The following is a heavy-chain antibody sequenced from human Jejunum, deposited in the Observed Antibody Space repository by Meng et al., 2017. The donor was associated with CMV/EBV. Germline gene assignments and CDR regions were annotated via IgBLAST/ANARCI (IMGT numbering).Heavy chain of an antibody. CDR3: ASRPGAIFGVVIIPNFDY. Sequence: FTRNDMTWVRQAPGKGLEWVSGISGTSGSTYYADSVKGRFSISRDNSKNTVYLQMNSLRAEDTAVYYCASRPGAIFGVVIIPNFDYWGQGTLVTVSS. V-gene: IGHV3-23*01. CDR2: ISGTSGST. J-gene: IGHJ4*02. D-gene: IGHD3-3*01. CDR1: FTRND.